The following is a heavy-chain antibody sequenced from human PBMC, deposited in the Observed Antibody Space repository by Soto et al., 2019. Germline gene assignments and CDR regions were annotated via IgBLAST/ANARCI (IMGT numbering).Heavy chain of an antibody. CDR2: IYYSGST. CDR3: ARDRDMMGA. D-gene: IGHD2-15*01. V-gene: IGHV4-59*01. Sequence: QVQLQESGPGLVKPSETLSLTCTVSGGSISSYYWSWIRQPPGKGLEWIGYIYYSGSTNYNPSLKXRXTXXVDTSKNQFSLKLSSVTAADTAVYYCARDRDMMGAWGQGTLVTVSS. J-gene: IGHJ5*02. CDR1: GGSISSYY.